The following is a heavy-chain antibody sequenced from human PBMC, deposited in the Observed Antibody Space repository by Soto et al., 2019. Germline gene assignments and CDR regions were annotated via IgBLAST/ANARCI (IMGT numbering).Heavy chain of an antibody. J-gene: IGHJ6*02. CDR1: VGSLSTYF. CDR3: ARARFAQWSQDYYGLDV. CDR2: INHSGSP. Sequence: TSETLSLTCGLSGSLPVGSLSTYFWTWIRQPPGKGLEWIGEINHSGSPNYSPSLRRRVTISLDTSKKHFSLNLSSVTAADTAVYFCARARFAQWSQDYYGLDVWGQGTTVTVSS. V-gene: IGHV4-34*01. D-gene: IGHD3-3*01.